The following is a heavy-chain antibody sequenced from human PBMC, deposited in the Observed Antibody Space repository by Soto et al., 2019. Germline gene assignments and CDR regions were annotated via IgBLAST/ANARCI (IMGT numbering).Heavy chain of an antibody. J-gene: IGHJ4*02. CDR1: GGSISGTTYS. V-gene: IGHV4-30-2*01. Sequence: QLQLQESGSGLVKPSQTLSLTCAVSGGSISGTTYSWSWIRQPPGKGLEWIGYIYDSGNTYYNPPLKSQFSISVDRSKNQVSLKLSSVTAADTAVYYCARGPGAAAGHANFDYWGQGALVTVSS. CDR2: IYDSGNT. CDR3: ARGPGAAAGHANFDY. D-gene: IGHD6-13*01.